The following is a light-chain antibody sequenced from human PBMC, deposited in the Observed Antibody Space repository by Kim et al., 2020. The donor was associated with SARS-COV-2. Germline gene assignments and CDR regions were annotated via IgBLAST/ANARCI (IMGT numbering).Light chain of an antibody. Sequence: EIVLTQSPGTLSLSPGERATLSFRASQSVDSRYLAWYQQEPGQAPRLLIHGVSNRATGIPDRFSGSGSGTDFTLTISRLEPEDFAVYYSQQLGGSPRYSFGQGTRLDI. J-gene: IGKJ2*01. CDR2: GVS. V-gene: IGKV3-20*01. CDR1: QSVDSRY. CDR3: QQLGGSPRYS.